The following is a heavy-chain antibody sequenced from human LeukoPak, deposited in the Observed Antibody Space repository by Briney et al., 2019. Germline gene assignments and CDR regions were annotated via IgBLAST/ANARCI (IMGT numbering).Heavy chain of an antibody. CDR1: GFTVSSNY. CDR2: IYSGGST. J-gene: IGHJ4*02. D-gene: IGHD6-13*01. CDR3: ARGFPGYCFDY. V-gene: IGHV3-53*01. Sequence: GGSLRLSCAASGFTVSSNYMSWVRQAPGKGLEWASVIYSGGSTYYADSVKGRFTISRDNSKNTLYLQMNSLRADDTAVYYCARGFPGYCFDYWGQGTLVTVSS.